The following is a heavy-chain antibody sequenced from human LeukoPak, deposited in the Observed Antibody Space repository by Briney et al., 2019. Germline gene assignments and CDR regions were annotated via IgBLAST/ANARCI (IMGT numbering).Heavy chain of an antibody. CDR1: GYRFTSYW. CDR2: IYPGDSDT. J-gene: IGHJ4*02. V-gene: IGHV5-51*01. Sequence: GESLKISCKGSGYRFTSYWIAWVRQMPGKGLEWMGIIYPGDSDTRYSPSFQGQVTFSADKSISIAYLQWSSLKASDTAMYYCARHVSVAVGTFHFDYWGQGTLVTVSS. D-gene: IGHD6-13*01. CDR3: ARHVSVAVGTFHFDY.